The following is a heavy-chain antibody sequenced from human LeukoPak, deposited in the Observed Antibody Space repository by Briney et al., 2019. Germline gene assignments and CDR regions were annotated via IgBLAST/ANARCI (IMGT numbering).Heavy chain of an antibody. CDR2: IYSGGST. D-gene: IGHD6-19*01. Sequence: GGSLRLSCAASGFTVSSNYMSWVRQAPGKGLEWVSVIYSGGSTYYADSVKGRFTISRDNSKNTLYLQMNSLRDEDTAVYYCARDPYSSGWYIFEDWGQGTLVTVSS. J-gene: IGHJ4*02. CDR3: ARDPYSSGWYIFED. V-gene: IGHV3-66*01. CDR1: GFTVSSNY.